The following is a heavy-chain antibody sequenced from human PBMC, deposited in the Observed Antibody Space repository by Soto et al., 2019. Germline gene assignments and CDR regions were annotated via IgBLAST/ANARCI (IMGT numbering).Heavy chain of an antibody. D-gene: IGHD6-13*01. CDR1: GGTFSSCS. Sequence: SVKVSCKGSGGTFSSCSISWGRQAPGQGLEWMGGIIPIFGTANYAQKFQGRVTITADESTSTAYMELSSLRSEDTAVYYCARDSWPSPIAVAGTYYYYGMDVWGQGTTVTVSS. CDR2: IIPIFGTA. V-gene: IGHV1-69*13. CDR3: ARDSWPSPIAVAGTYYYYGMDV. J-gene: IGHJ6*02.